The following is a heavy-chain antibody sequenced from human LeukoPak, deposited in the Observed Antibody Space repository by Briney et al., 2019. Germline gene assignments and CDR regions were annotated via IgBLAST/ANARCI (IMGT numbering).Heavy chain of an antibody. CDR1: GFTFSRSW. CDR3: ARGGYYMDV. Sequence: GGSLRLSCAASGFTFSRSWMTWVRQAPGKGLEWVANIKQDGSEKYYVDSVKGRFTISRDNAKNSLYLQMNSLRAEDTAVYYCARGGYYMDVWGKGTTVTISS. J-gene: IGHJ6*03. V-gene: IGHV3-7*01. CDR2: IKQDGSEK.